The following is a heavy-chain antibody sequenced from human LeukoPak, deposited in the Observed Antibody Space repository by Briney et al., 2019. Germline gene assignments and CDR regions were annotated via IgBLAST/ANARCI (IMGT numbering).Heavy chain of an antibody. CDR2: MHGSGSP. CDR1: GGSVSSGPHY. V-gene: IGHV4-61*01. D-gene: IGHD2/OR15-2a*01. Sequence: SETLSLTCTVSGGSVSSGPHYWSWIRQPPGKGLEWIAYMHGSGSPNYNPSLASRLTLSVDATENLLSLKLTSVTAADTAVYFCARDLSVNAFDIWGQGTLVTVSS. CDR3: ARDLSVNAFDI. J-gene: IGHJ3*02.